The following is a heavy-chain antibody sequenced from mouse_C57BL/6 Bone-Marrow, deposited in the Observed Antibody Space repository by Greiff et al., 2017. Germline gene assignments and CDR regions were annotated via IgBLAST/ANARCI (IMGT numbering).Heavy chain of an antibody. CDR1: GYAFSSSW. D-gene: IGHD2-1*01. CDR3: ARVPLDYGNSYYYAMDY. Sequence: QVQLKESGPELVKPGASVKISCKASGYAFSSSWMNWVKPRPGKGLEWIGRIYPGDGDTNYNGKFKGKATLTADKSSSTAYMQISSLTSENSAVYFCARVPLDYGNSYYYAMDYWGQGTSVTVSS. J-gene: IGHJ4*01. CDR2: IYPGDGDT. V-gene: IGHV1-82*01.